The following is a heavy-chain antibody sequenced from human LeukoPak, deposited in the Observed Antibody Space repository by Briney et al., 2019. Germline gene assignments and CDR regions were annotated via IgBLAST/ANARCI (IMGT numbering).Heavy chain of an antibody. CDR2: IYHSGST. D-gene: IGHD2-2*01. CDR3: ARLGCSSASCYPGN. CDR1: GGSFSGYY. Sequence: SETLSLTCAVYGGSFSGYYWSWIRQPPGKGLEWIGYIYHSGSTYYNPSLKSRVTISVDRSKNQFSLKLSSVTAADTAVYYCARLGCSSASCYPGNWGQGTLVTVSS. V-gene: IGHV4-34*01. J-gene: IGHJ4*02.